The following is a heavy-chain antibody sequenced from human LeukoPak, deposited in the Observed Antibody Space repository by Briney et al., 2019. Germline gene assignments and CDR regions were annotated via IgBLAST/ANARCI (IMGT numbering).Heavy chain of an antibody. CDR2: IKEGGSVK. Sequence: GGSLRLSCAASGFTFNTYWMSWVRQAPGKGLEWVANIKEGGSVKDHVDSVKGRFTISRDNTKNSLYLQMNNLRAEDTAVYYCAKVLAFDIADYWGQGTQVTVS. J-gene: IGHJ4*02. V-gene: IGHV3-7*01. CDR3: AKVLAFDIADY. CDR1: GFTFNTYW. D-gene: IGHD3-3*02.